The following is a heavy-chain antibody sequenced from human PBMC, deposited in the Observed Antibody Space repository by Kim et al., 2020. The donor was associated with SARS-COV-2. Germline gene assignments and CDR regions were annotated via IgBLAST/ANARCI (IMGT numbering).Heavy chain of an antibody. J-gene: IGHJ4*02. CDR2: ISSSSSTI. D-gene: IGHD2-21*02. CDR1: GFTFSSYS. V-gene: IGHV3-48*02. Sequence: GGSLRLSCAASGFTFSSYSMNWVRQAPGKGLEWVSYISSSSSTIYYADSVKGRFTISRDNAKNSLYLQMNSLRDEDTAVYYCARVRHPSGTPIVVVTANDYWGQGTLVTVSS. CDR3: ARVRHPSGTPIVVVTANDY.